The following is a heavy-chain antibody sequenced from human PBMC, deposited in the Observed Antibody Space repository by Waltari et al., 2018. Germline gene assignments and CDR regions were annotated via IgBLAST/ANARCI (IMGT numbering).Heavy chain of an antibody. CDR1: GGTFSSYA. J-gene: IGHJ4*02. CDR3: ARTRLGEQQLVLFPDY. Sequence: QVQLVQSGAEVKKPGSSVKVSCKASGGTFSSYAISWVRQAPGQGLEWMGGISPNFGTANYAQKFQGRVTITADESTSTAYMELSSLRSEDTAVYFCARTRLGEQQLVLFPDYWGQGTLVTVSS. CDR2: ISPNFGTA. D-gene: IGHD6-13*01. V-gene: IGHV1-69*12.